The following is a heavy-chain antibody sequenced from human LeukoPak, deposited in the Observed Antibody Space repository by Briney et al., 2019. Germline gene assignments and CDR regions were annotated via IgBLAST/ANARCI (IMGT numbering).Heavy chain of an antibody. Sequence: SETLSLTCTVSGGSISSYYWSWIRQPPGKGLEWIGSIYYSGSTYYNPSLKSRVTISVDTSKNQLSLKLSSVTAADTAVYYCAREFKFGTFDIWGQGTMVTVSS. D-gene: IGHD3-16*01. CDR3: AREFKFGTFDI. V-gene: IGHV4-59*12. CDR1: GGSISSYY. J-gene: IGHJ3*02. CDR2: IYYSGST.